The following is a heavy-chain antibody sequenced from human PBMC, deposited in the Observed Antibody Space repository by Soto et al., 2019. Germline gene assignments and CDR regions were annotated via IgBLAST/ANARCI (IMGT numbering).Heavy chain of an antibody. V-gene: IGHV3-30*18. CDR1: GFTFSSYG. CDR2: ISYDGSNK. CDR3: AKDPNSSGWYGDWVY. J-gene: IGHJ4*02. Sequence: VQLVESGGGVVQPGRSLRLSCAASGFTFSSYGMHWVRQAPGKGLEWVAVISYDGSNKYYADSVKGRFTISRDNSKNTLYLQMNSLRAEDTAVYYCAKDPNSSGWYGDWVYWGQGTLVTVSS. D-gene: IGHD6-19*01.